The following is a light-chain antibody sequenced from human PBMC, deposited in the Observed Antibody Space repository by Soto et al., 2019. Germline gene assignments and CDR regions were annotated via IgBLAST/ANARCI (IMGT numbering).Light chain of an antibody. V-gene: IGKV3D-20*02. CDR3: QQRSDWPWT. CDR2: GAS. J-gene: IGKJ1*01. CDR1: QSVSSSY. Sequence: EIVLTQSPGTLSLSPVERATLSCRASQSVSSSYLAWYQQKPGQAPRLLIYGASSRATGIPDRFSGGGSGTDFTLTISSLEPEDFAVYYYQQRSDWPWTFGQGTKVDIK.